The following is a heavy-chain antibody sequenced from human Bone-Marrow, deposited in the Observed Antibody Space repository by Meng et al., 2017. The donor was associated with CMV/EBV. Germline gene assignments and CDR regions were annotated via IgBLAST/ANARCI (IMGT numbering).Heavy chain of an antibody. CDR1: GGSISSYY. CDR3: ARGPVVVPASRRSYYCGMDV. Sequence: GSLRLSCTVSGGSISSYYWSWIRQPPGKGLEWIGYIYYSGSTNYNPSLKSRVTISVDTSKNQFSLKLSSVTAADTAVYYCARGPVVVPASRRSYYCGMDVWGQGTTVTVSS. J-gene: IGHJ6*02. CDR2: IYYSGST. D-gene: IGHD2-2*01. V-gene: IGHV4-59*12.